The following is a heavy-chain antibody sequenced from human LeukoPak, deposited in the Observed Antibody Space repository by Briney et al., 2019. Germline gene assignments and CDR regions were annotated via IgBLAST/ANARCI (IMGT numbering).Heavy chain of an antibody. V-gene: IGHV4-59*01. CDR3: ARARYSSSWACDY. CDR1: GGSISSYY. Sequence: SETLSLTCTVSGGSISSYYWSWIRQPPGKGLEWIGCIYYSGSTNYNPSLKSRVTISVDASKNQFSLKLSSVTAADTAVYYCARARYSSSWACDYWGQGTLVTVSS. J-gene: IGHJ4*02. D-gene: IGHD6-13*01. CDR2: IYYSGST.